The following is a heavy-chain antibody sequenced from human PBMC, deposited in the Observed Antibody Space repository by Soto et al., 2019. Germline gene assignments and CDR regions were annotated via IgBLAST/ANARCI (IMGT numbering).Heavy chain of an antibody. Sequence: SETLSLTCAVYGGSFSGYYWSWIRQPPGKGLEWIGEINHSGSTNYNPSLKSRVTISVDTSKNQFSLKLSSVTAADTAVYYCARAAVTTRIGAGNWFDPWGQGTLVTVSS. CDR3: ARAAVTTRIGAGNWFDP. CDR2: INHSGST. D-gene: IGHD4-4*01. J-gene: IGHJ5*02. CDR1: GGSFSGYY. V-gene: IGHV4-34*01.